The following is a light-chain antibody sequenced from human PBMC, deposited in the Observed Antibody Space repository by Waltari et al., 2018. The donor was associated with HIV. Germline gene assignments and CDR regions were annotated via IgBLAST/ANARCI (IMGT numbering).Light chain of an antibody. CDR1: QDISKH. Sequence: DIQMTQSPSSLSSYVGDTFTITCQASQDISKHLNWYQQKPGKAPKVIISEASNLETGVPPRSSGSGSGRDFSLTISSLQPEDVATYYCQQSAHLWTFGRGTKVEL. CDR2: EAS. CDR3: QQSAHLWT. J-gene: IGKJ1*01. V-gene: IGKV1-33*01.